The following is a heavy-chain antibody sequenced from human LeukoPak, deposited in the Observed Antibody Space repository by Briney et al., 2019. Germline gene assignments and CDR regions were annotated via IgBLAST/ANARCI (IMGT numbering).Heavy chain of an antibody. CDR1: GGSFSGYY. CDR2: INHSGST. J-gene: IGHJ4*02. V-gene: IGHV4-34*01. CDR3: AREPLGYCSSTSCYYFDY. D-gene: IGHD2-2*01. Sequence: SETLSLTCAVYGGSFSGYYWSWIHQPPGKGLEWIGEINHSGSTNYNPSLKSRVTISVDTSKNQFSLKLSSVTAADTAVYYCAREPLGYCSSTSCYYFDYWGQGTLVTVSS.